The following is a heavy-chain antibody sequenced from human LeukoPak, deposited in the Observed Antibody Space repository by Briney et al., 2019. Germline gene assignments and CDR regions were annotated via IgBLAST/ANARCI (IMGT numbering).Heavy chain of an antibody. V-gene: IGHV3-23*01. CDR1: GFTFSSYG. Sequence: PGRSLRLSCAASGFTFSSYGMHWVRQAPGKGLEWVSAISGSGGSTYYADSVKGRFTISRDNSKNTLYLQMNSLRAEDTAVYYCAKGNYYDSSGHLDYWGQGTLVTVSS. CDR2: ISGSGGST. J-gene: IGHJ4*02. D-gene: IGHD3-22*01. CDR3: AKGNYYDSSGHLDY.